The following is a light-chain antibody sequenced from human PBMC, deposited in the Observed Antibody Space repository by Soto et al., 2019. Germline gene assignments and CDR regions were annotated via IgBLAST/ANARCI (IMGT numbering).Light chain of an antibody. CDR3: SSYTNINTRACV. CDR2: DVN. V-gene: IGLV2-11*01. CDR1: SSNFVGDKY. J-gene: IGLJ1*01. Sequence: QSALTQPRSVSGSPGQSVAISCTGTSSNFVGDKYVAWYQKHPGKAPRLVIFDVNKRPSGVPDRFSGSKSGNTASLTISGLQAEDEAEYYCSSYTNINTRACVFGTGTKVTVL.